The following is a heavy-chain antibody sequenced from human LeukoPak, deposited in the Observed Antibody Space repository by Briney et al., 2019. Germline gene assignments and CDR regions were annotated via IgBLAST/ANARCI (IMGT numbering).Heavy chain of an antibody. D-gene: IGHD4/OR15-4a*01. J-gene: IGHJ6*03. CDR3: ARYSMELDYYYYYYMDV. V-gene: IGHV4-59*01. Sequence: PSETLSLTCTVSGGSISSYYRSWIRQPPGKGLEWIGYIYYSGSTNYNPSLKSRVTISVDTSKNQFSLKLSSVTAADTAVYYCARYSMELDYYYYYYMDVWGKGTTVTVSS. CDR2: IYYSGST. CDR1: GGSISSYY.